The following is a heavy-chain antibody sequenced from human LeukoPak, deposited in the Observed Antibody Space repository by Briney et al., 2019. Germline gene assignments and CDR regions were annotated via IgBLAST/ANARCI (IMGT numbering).Heavy chain of an antibody. CDR2: IYYSGST. Sequence: SETLSLTCTVSGGSISSNLYYWVWIRQPPGKGLEWIATIYYSGSTYYNPSLKSRVTISIDTSKNQFSLKLSSVTAADTAVYYCARLNTSPSFDYWGQGTLVTVSS. D-gene: IGHD2-2*01. CDR1: GGSISSNLYY. CDR3: ARLNTSPSFDY. V-gene: IGHV4-39*01. J-gene: IGHJ4*02.